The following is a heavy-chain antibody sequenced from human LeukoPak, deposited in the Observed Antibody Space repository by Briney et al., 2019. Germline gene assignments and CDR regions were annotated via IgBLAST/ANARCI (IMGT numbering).Heavy chain of an antibody. CDR3: ASALEGPTGNWFDP. J-gene: IGHJ5*02. V-gene: IGHV4-59*01. CDR1: GGSISSYY. CDR2: IYYSGST. D-gene: IGHD3-9*01. Sequence: SETLSLTCTVSGGSISSYYWSWIRQPPGKGLEWIGYIYYSGSTNYNPSLKSRVTISVDTSKNQFSLKLSSVTAADTAVYYCASALEGPTGNWFDPWGQGTLVTVPS.